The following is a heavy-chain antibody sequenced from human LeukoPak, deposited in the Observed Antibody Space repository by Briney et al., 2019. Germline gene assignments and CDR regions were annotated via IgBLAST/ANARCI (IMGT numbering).Heavy chain of an antibody. CDR2: ITSSTSHI. V-gene: IGHV3-21*01. Sequence: GGSLRLSCAASGFTFSNYSMNWVRQAPGKGLEWVSSITSSTSHIYYADSVKGRFTISRDNSKNTLYLQMNSLRAEDTAVYYCAKDLAEYYYDSSGYYSGFDYWGQGTLVTVSS. D-gene: IGHD3-22*01. CDR3: AKDLAEYYYDSSGYYSGFDY. CDR1: GFTFSNYS. J-gene: IGHJ4*02.